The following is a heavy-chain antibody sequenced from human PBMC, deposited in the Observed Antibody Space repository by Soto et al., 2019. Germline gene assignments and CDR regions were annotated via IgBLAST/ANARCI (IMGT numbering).Heavy chain of an antibody. CDR2: ISSSSSYI. CDR3: ARGGNSGYDRYLLGY. Sequence: EVQLVESGGGLVKTGGSLRLSCAASGFTFSSYSMNWVRQAPGKGLEWVSSISSSSSYIYYADSVKGRFTISRDNAKNSLYLQMNSLRAEDTAVYYCARGGNSGYDRYLLGYWGQGTLVTVSS. J-gene: IGHJ4*02. D-gene: IGHD5-12*01. V-gene: IGHV3-21*01. CDR1: GFTFSSYS.